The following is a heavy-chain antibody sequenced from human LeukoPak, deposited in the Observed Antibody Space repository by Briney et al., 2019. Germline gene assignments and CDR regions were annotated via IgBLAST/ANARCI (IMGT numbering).Heavy chain of an antibody. J-gene: IGHJ3*02. CDR3: ARDFSASIGAFDI. D-gene: IGHD2-2*02. Sequence: GESLKIPCKGSGYSFTSYWIGWVRQMPGKGLEWMGIIYPGDSDTRYSPSFQGQVTMSADKSISTAHLQWSSLKASDTAMYYCARDFSASIGAFDIWGQGTMVTVSS. CDR2: IYPGDSDT. CDR1: GYSFTSYW. V-gene: IGHV5-51*01.